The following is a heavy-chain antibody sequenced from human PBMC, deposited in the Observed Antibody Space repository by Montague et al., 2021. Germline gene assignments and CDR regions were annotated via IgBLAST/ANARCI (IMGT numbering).Heavy chain of an antibody. J-gene: IGHJ3*02. V-gene: IGHV3-74*01. CDR3: ARNLASAAPGAFDI. CDR2: SST. Sequence: SSTTFADSVKGRFTTSRDNAKATLYLQMNSLRVEDTAVYYCARNLASAAPGAFDIWGQGTMVTV. D-gene: IGHD6-13*01.